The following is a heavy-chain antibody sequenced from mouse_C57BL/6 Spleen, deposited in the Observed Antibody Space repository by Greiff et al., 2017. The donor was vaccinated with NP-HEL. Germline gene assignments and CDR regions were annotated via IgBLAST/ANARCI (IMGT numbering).Heavy chain of an antibody. CDR1: GYTFTSYW. CDR2: INPSNGGT. J-gene: IGHJ2*01. D-gene: IGHD1-1*01. V-gene: IGHV1-53*01. CDR3: ARLYGSSLYYFDY. Sequence: QVHVKQPGTELVKPGASVKLSCKASGYTFTSYWMHWVKQRPGQGLEWIGNINPSNGGTNYNEKFKSKATLTVDKSSSTAYMQLSSLTSEDSAVYYCARLYGSSLYYFDYWGQGTTLTVSS.